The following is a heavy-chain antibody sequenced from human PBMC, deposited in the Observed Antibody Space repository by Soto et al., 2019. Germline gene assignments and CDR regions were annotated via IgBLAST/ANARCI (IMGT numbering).Heavy chain of an antibody. CDR1: GFTFSNYA. D-gene: IGHD2-15*01. CDR2: ISYDGSSK. V-gene: IGHV3-30-3*01. J-gene: IGHJ4*02. CDR3: AREGGDGGSSCPDY. Sequence: QVQLVESGGGVVQPGRSLRLSCAASGFTFSNYAMHWVRQAPGKGLEWVAFISYDGSSKFYADSVRGRFTISRDNSKNTLYLQANSLRAEDTAIYYCAREGGDGGSSCPDYWGRGTQVTVSS.